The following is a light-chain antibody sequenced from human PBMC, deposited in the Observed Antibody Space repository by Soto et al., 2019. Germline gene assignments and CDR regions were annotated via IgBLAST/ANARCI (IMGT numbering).Light chain of an antibody. CDR2: GTD. J-gene: IGLJ3*02. CDR1: RSNIENNF. V-gene: IGLV1-51*01. CDR3: ASWDSSLSGVV. Sequence: QSVLPQPPSVSAAPGQKVTISCSGSRSNIENNFVSWYQHVPGTAPTLLIFGTDERPSGIPDRFSGSKSGASATLTITGLQTGDGADYYCASWDSSLSGVVFGGGTKVTVL.